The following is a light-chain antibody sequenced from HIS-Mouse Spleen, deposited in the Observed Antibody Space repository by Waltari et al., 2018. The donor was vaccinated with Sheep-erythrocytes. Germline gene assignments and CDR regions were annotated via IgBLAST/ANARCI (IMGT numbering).Light chain of an antibody. CDR2: AAS. J-gene: IGKJ4*01. Sequence: DIKMTQSPSSLSASVGNRVTFTCRASQSISSYLNWYQQKQGKAPKLLIYAASSWQSGVVSTFSGSGASTAVTLIISSLQPQDVATYYCQQSYSTPPLTFGGGTKVEIK. CDR3: QQSYSTPPLT. V-gene: IGKV1-39*01. CDR1: QSISSY.